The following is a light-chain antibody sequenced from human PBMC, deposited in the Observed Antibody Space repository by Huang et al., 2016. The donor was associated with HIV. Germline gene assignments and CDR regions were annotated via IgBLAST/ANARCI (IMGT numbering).Light chain of an antibody. V-gene: IGKV1-12*01. CDR3: QQANTFPLI. Sequence: DIQMTQSSSSVSASVGDRVTITFRARQDIGYWLSWYQQKPGLAPKLLIYAASSLQSGVPARFSGSGSGTDFTLTISRLQPEDFATYLCQQANTFPLIFAGGTKVEIK. CDR1: QDIGYW. CDR2: AAS. J-gene: IGKJ4*01.